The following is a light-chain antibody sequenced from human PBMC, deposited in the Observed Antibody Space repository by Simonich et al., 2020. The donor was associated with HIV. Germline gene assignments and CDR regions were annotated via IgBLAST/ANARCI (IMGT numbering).Light chain of an antibody. CDR3: SSFTSSSTVV. CDR2: DVT. Sequence: QSALTQPASVSGSPGQSITISCPGTSSDVGGYNYVSWDQQHPGKAPKLIIHDVTQRPAGVSNRFSGSKSDKTASRTISGLQAEDEADYYCSSFTSSSTVVFGGGTKLTVL. J-gene: IGLJ2*01. CDR1: SSDVGGYNY. V-gene: IGLV2-14*03.